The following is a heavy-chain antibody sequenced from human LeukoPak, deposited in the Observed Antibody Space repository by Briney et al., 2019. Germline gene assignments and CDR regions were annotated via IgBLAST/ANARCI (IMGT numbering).Heavy chain of an antibody. CDR2: INRTGST. J-gene: IGHJ5*02. Sequence: SETLSLTCAVSGGSISSYYWSWIRQPPGKGLEWIGEINRTGSTNYNPSPKSRVTISVDTSKNQFSLKLSSVTAADTAVYYCARRNYDILTGYWLGDRFDPWGQGTLVTVSS. D-gene: IGHD3-9*01. CDR1: GGSISSYY. V-gene: IGHV4-34*01. CDR3: ARRNYDILTGYWLGDRFDP.